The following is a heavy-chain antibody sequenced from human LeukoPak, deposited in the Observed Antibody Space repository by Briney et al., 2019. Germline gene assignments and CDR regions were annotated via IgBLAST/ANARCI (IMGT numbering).Heavy chain of an antibody. CDR3: ARDDYATFYFFDY. CDR1: GYIFTSYG. J-gene: IGHJ4*02. D-gene: IGHD4-17*01. Sequence: ASVKVSCKASGYIFTSYGISWVRQAPGQGPEWLGWISAFNGNTNYAQNVQGRVTMTTDTSTTTAYMELRSLRSDDTAVYYCARDDYATFYFFDYWGQGTLVTVSS. V-gene: IGHV1-18*01. CDR2: ISAFNGNT.